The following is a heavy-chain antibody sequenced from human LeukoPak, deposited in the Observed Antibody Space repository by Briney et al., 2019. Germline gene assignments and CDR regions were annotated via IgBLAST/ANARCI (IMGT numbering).Heavy chain of an antibody. D-gene: IGHD3-10*01. Sequence: SETLSLTCAVSGGSISSGGYSWSWLRQPPGKGLEWIGYIYHSGSTYYNPSLKSRITISVDTSKNQFSLKLTSVTAADTAVYYCARGVGSGSYYHKWGQGTLVTVSS. CDR1: GGSISSGGYS. J-gene: IGHJ4*02. CDR3: ARGVGSGSYYHK. CDR2: IYHSGST. V-gene: IGHV4-30-2*01.